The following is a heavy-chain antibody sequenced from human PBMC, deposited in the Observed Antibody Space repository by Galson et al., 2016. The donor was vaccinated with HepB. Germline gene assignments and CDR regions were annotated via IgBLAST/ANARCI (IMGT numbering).Heavy chain of an antibody. CDR2: IGVEGDT. CDR1: GFTFSNYD. J-gene: IGHJ6*02. V-gene: IGHV3-13*04. Sequence: SLRLSCAASGFTFSNYDMHWVRQSTGKGLEWVAVIGVEGDTYYLGSVKGRFTISRENAKNSLHLQMDSLRAGDTAIYYCARGRVQDNTNYWGYYYYGMDVWGRGTTVTVSS. D-gene: IGHD7-27*01. CDR3: ARGRVQDNTNYWGYYYYGMDV.